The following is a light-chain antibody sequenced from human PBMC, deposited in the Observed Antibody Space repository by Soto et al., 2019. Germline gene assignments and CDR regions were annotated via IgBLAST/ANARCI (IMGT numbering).Light chain of an antibody. CDR1: QSVSSSY. CDR2: GAS. Sequence: EIVLTQSPGTLSLSPGERATLSCRASQSVSSSYLAWYQQKPGQAPRLLIYGASSRATGIPDRFSGSGSGTAFTLTISRLEPEGFAVYYCQQYGSSPRTFGQGTKVEIK. J-gene: IGKJ1*01. V-gene: IGKV3-20*01. CDR3: QQYGSSPRT.